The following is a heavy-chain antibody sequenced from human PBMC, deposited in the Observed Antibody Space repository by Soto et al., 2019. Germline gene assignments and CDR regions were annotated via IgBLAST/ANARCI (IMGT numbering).Heavy chain of an antibody. D-gene: IGHD3-22*01. J-gene: IGHJ6*03. V-gene: IGHV4-31*03. CDR3: ARKDSGFADYMDV. CDR2: IYYSGGT. Sequence: QVQLQESGPGLVKPSQTLSLTCTVSCGSISRGGYYWSWIRQHPGYGLEWIGYIYYSGGTYYNPALKSRVTISVAPSENQFSLRLCSVTAAGTAVYYCARKDSGFADYMDVWGTGTTLTVSS. CDR1: CGSISRGGYY.